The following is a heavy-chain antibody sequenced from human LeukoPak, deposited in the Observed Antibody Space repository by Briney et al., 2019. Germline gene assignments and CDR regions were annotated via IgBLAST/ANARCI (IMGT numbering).Heavy chain of an antibody. CDR2: INPNSGGT. J-gene: IGHJ4*02. CDR1: GYTFTGYY. CDR3: ARVRKEIFGVVIYYFDY. Sequence: ASVKVSCKASGYTFTGYYMHWVRQAPGQGLEWMGWINPNSGGTNYAQKFQGRVTMTRDTSISTAYMELSRLRSDDTAVCYCARVRKEIFGVVIYYFDYWGQGTLVTVSS. D-gene: IGHD3-3*01. V-gene: IGHV1-2*02.